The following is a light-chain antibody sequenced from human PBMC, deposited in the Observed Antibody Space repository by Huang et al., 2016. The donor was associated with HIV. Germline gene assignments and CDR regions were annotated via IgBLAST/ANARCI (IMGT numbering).Light chain of an antibody. Sequence: DVVLTQSPLSLPVTLGQPASISCKSSHSLLHSDGNTYLNWFLQRPGQSPRRLIYKVSNRDFGVPARFSGSGSGADFTLTISRVEADDNGVYYCMQGTHWPQTFGQGTKVEVK. CDR1: HSLLHSDGNTY. J-gene: IGKJ1*01. CDR2: KVS. V-gene: IGKV2-30*02. CDR3: MQGTHWPQT.